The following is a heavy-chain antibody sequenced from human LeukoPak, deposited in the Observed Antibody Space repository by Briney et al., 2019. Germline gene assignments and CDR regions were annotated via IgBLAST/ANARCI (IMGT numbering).Heavy chain of an antibody. CDR2: IDGDESAT. CDR3: VRTHSSGYYYFDS. J-gene: IGHJ4*02. D-gene: IGHD3-22*01. V-gene: IGHV3-74*01. CDR1: GFTCRSHW. Sequence: AGGSLRLSCAASGFTCRSHWMHWVRQAPGKGLIWVSRIDGDESATYYGDSVKGRFTISRDNAKNTLYLQMNSLRVEDTAVSYCVRTHSSGYYYFDSWGQGTLVTVSS.